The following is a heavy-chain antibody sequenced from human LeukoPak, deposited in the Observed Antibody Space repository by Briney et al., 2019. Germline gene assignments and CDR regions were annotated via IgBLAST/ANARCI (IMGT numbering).Heavy chain of an antibody. J-gene: IGHJ4*02. CDR3: ARDRGTSGTGLDS. V-gene: IGHV4-59*01. D-gene: IGHD1-7*01. CDR1: GGSLSSYY. CDR2: IYYSGNT. Sequence: SETLSLTCTVSGGSLSSYYWSWIRQPPGKGLEWIGNIYYSGNTNFNPSLKSRVTISVDTSKNEVSLKLSSVTAADTAVYYCARDRGTSGTGLDSWGQGTLVTVSS.